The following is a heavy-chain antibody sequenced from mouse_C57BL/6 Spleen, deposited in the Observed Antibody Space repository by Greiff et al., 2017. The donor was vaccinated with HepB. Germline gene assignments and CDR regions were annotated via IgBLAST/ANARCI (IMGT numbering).Heavy chain of an antibody. CDR3: ARRWLLREDYFDY. Sequence: LVKPGASVKIPCKASGYTFTDYNMDWVKQSHGKSLEWIGDINPNNGGTIYNQKFKGKATLTVDKSSSTAYMELRSLTSEDTAVYYCARRWLLREDYFDYWGQGTTLTVSS. J-gene: IGHJ2*01. CDR2: INPNNGGT. V-gene: IGHV1-18*01. D-gene: IGHD2-3*01. CDR1: GYTFTDYN.